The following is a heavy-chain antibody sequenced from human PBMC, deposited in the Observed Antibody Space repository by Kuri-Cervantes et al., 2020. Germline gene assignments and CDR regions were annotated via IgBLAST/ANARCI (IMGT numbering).Heavy chain of an antibody. CDR1: GYTFTNFG. V-gene: IGHV1-18*01. Sequence: ASVKVSCKASGYTFTNFGVSWVRQAPGQGLEWMGWISAYNGDTNYAQKLQGRVTMTTDTSTSTAYMELRSLRSDDTAVYYCARGVRCSSTSCPQYFQHWGQGTLVTVSS. D-gene: IGHD2-2*01. CDR3: ARGVRCSSTSCPQYFQH. CDR2: ISAYNGDT. J-gene: IGHJ1*01.